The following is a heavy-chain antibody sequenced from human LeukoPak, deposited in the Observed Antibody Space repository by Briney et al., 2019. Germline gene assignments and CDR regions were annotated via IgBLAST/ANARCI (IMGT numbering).Heavy chain of an antibody. CDR3: ARDVYGDGYNSFDY. Sequence: SGRSLRLSCAASGFPLSRYAMHWVRQAPGKGLEWVSVIYSGGYSGGGPFYADSVKGRFTTSSDSSKNTLFLQMNSLRAEDTAVYYCARDVYGDGYNSFDYWGLGILVTVSS. J-gene: IGHJ4*02. V-gene: IGHV3-NL1*01. D-gene: IGHD5-24*01. CDR2: IYSGGYSGGGP. CDR1: GFPLSRYA.